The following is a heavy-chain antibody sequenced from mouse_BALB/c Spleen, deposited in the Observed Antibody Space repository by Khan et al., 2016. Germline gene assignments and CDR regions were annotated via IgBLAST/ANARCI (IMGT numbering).Heavy chain of an antibody. CDR3: ATWDYYGSAFAY. Sequence: EVQLQESGPSLAKPSQTLSLTCSVTGDSITSGHWNWIRKFPGNKFDFMGYISHSGDSYYNPSLKSRISITRDTSKNQYYLQLNSVTTGDTATYYCATWDYYGSAFAYWGQGTLVTVSA. CDR2: ISHSGDS. J-gene: IGHJ3*01. D-gene: IGHD1-2*01. V-gene: IGHV3-8*02. CDR1: GDSITSGH.